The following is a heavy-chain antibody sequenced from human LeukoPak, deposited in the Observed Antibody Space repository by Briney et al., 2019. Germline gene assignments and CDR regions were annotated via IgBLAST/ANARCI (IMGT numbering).Heavy chain of an antibody. CDR3: AREEAGQWLPTAYFDY. V-gene: IGHV1-46*01. Sequence: ASVKVSCKASGYTFTSYGISWVRQAPGQGLEWVGISNPSGGGTTYAQKFQGRVTLTRDTSTSTVYMELSSLRSEDTAVYYCAREEAGQWLPTAYFDYWGQGTLVTVSS. CDR1: GYTFTSYG. J-gene: IGHJ4*02. CDR2: SNPSGGGT. D-gene: IGHD6-19*01.